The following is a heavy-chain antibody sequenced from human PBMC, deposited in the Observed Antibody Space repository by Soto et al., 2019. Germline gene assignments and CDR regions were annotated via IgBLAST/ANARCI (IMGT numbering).Heavy chain of an antibody. Sequence: QVQLVQSGAEVKKPGASVKVSCKSSGYNFTNYGINWVRQAPGQRLEWMGWISAYNGNTNYAQNLQGRVNMTTDTSTTTAYMELRSLRSADTAVFYCTRAAREFSGSCSFHWGQGTLVTVSS. CDR3: TRAAREFSGSCSFH. V-gene: IGHV1-18*01. CDR1: GYNFTNYG. J-gene: IGHJ1*01. D-gene: IGHD1-26*01. CDR2: ISAYNGNT.